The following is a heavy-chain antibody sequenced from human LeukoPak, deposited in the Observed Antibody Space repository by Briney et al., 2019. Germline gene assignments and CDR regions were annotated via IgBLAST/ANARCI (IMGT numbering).Heavy chain of an antibody. CDR3: ARHGTAVAGTGYDYYYGMDV. V-gene: IGHV5-51*01. Sequence: RGESLKISCKGSGYSFTSYWIGWVRQVPGKGLEWMGIIYPGDSDTRYSPSFQGQVTISADKSISTAYLQWSSLKASDTAMYYCARHGTAVAGTGYDYYYGMDVWGQGTTVTVSS. CDR2: IYPGDSDT. D-gene: IGHD6-19*01. CDR1: GYSFTSYW. J-gene: IGHJ6*02.